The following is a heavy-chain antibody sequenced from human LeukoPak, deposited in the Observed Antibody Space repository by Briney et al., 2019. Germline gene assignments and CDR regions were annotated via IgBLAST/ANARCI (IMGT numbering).Heavy chain of an antibody. CDR3: ARAGSGFGELFYYCMDV. CDR2: IYYSGST. J-gene: IGHJ6*03. D-gene: IGHD3-10*01. CDR1: GGSISSYY. V-gene: IGHV4-59*01. Sequence: SETLSLTCTVSGGSISSYYWSWIRQPPGKGLEWIGYIYYSGSTNYNPSLKSRVTISVDTSKNQFSLKLSSVTAADTAVYYCARAGSGFGELFYYCMDVWGKGTTVTVSS.